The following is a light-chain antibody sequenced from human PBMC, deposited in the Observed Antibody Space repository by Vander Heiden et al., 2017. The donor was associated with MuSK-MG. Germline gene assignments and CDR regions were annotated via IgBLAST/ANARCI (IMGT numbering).Light chain of an antibody. V-gene: IGKV4-1*01. J-gene: IGKJ4*01. CDR3: QQYYSSPLT. Sequence: DIVLTRSPDSLPVSLGESARSSCRPSQTVSSRSFNKNYLAWYQQKPGQPPRLLIYWASTRESGVPARFYGSGSGTDFTLTIDSVQAEDVAVYYCQQYYSSPLTFGGGTKVEIK. CDR2: WAS. CDR1: QTVSSRSFNKNY.